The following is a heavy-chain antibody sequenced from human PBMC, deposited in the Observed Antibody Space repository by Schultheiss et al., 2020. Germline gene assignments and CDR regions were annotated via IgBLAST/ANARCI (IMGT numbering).Heavy chain of an antibody. Sequence: GGSLRLSCAASGFTFSSYSMNWVRQAPGKGLEWVSSISSSSSYIYYADSVKGRFTISRDNSKNTLYLQMNSLRAEDTAVYYCAKDHPPEYDYVWGSRYFDYWGQGTLVTGSS. J-gene: IGHJ4*02. CDR3: AKDHPPEYDYVWGSRYFDY. V-gene: IGHV3-21*04. D-gene: IGHD3-16*01. CDR1: GFTFSSYS. CDR2: ISSSSSYI.